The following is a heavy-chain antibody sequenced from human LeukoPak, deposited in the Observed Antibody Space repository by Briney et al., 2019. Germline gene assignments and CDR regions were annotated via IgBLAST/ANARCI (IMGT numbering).Heavy chain of an antibody. J-gene: IGHJ6*02. Sequence: SETLSLTCTVSGGSISSTSYFWGWIRQPPGKGLEWIGSIDYDGNTYYNPSLKSRVTISVDTSKNQFSLKLSSVTAADTAVYYCARPEAANYYYGMDVWGQGTTVTVSS. CDR1: GGSISSTSYF. CDR3: ARPEAANYYYGMDV. V-gene: IGHV4-39*01. CDR2: IDYDGNT.